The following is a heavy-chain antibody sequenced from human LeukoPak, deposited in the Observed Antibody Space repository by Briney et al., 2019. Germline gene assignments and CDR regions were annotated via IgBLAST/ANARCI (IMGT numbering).Heavy chain of an antibody. Sequence: GASVKVSCKASGYTFTSYGISWVRQAPGQGLEWMGWISAYNGNTNYAQKLQGRVTMTTDTSTSTAYMELRSLRSDDTAVYYCARGSGYYYGPYYYYYGMDVWGQGTTVTVSS. D-gene: IGHD3-22*01. J-gene: IGHJ6*02. CDR1: GYTFTSYG. V-gene: IGHV1-18*01. CDR2: ISAYNGNT. CDR3: ARGSGYYYGPYYYYYGMDV.